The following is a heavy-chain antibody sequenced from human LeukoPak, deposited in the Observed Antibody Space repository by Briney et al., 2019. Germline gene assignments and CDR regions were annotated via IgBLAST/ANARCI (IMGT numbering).Heavy chain of an antibody. J-gene: IGHJ4*02. CDR2: INHSGRT. CDR3: ARGHLTGKVKIDF. V-gene: IGHV4-34*01. CDR1: GVSITNYY. Sequence: SETLSLTCGVYGVSITNYYWAFIRQPPGKGLEWIGEINHSGRTNYNPSLKSRVSISVDTSKNQFSLNLTSVTAADTALYYCARGHLTGKVKIDFWGQGTLVTVAS. D-gene: IGHD3-9*01.